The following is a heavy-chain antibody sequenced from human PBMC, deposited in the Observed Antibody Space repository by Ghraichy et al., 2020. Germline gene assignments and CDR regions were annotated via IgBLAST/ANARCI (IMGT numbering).Heavy chain of an antibody. CDR2: ISGSGGST. CDR3: AKADIVVVPAAITPQFDY. J-gene: IGHJ4*02. Sequence: LSLTCAASGFTFSSYAMSWVRQAPGKGLEWVSAISGSGGSTYYADSVKGRFTISRDNSKNTLYLQMNSLRAEDTAVYYCAKADIVVVPAAITPQFDYWGQGTLVTVSS. D-gene: IGHD2-2*02. CDR1: GFTFSSYA. V-gene: IGHV3-23*01.